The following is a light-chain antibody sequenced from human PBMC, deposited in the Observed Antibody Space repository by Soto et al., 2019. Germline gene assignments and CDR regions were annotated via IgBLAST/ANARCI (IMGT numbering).Light chain of an antibody. J-gene: IGKJ4*01. CDR2: TAS. Sequence: DIQMTQSPSSLSASVGDRVTITCRASQNIDRYLNWYRQKPGKAPKLLIYTASNLQSGVPSRFSGSGSGTDFTLSISSLQAEDFATYYCQQSYSIPLTVGGGTKVDIK. CDR1: QNIDRY. CDR3: QQSYSIPLT. V-gene: IGKV1-39*01.